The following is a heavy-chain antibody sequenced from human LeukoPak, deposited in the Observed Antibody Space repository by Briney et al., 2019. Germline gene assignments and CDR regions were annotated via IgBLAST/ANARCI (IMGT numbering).Heavy chain of an antibody. V-gene: IGHV3-7*01. CDR3: ARVNPLMAPGVFDI. D-gene: IGHD2-8*01. J-gene: IGHJ3*02. CDR1: GFTFSSYG. Sequence: GGSLRLSCAASGFTFSSYGMHWVRQAPGKGLEWVANIKQDGSEKYYVASVKGRFTIARDNAKNSLYLQMNSLRAEDTAVYYCARVNPLMAPGVFDIWGQGTTVTVSS. CDR2: IKQDGSEK.